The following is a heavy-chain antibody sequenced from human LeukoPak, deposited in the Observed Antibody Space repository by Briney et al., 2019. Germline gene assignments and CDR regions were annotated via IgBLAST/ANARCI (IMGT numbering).Heavy chain of an antibody. CDR2: INPNSGGT. CDR3: AREPLGWGGYDYASDAFDI. D-gene: IGHD5-12*01. Sequence: ASVKVSCKASGYTFASYGISWVRQAPGQGLEWMGWINPNSGGTNYAQKFQGRVTMTRDTSISTAYMELSRLRSDDTAVYYCAREPLGWGGYDYASDAFDIWGQGTMVTVSS. CDR1: GYTFASYG. V-gene: IGHV1-2*02. J-gene: IGHJ3*02.